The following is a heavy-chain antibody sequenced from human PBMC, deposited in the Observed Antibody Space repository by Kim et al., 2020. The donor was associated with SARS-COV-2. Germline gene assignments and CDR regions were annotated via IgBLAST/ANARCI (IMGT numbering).Heavy chain of an antibody. CDR3: ASPLWSEVRGVIIGAFDI. V-gene: IGHV4-39*01. Sequence: SETLSLTCTVSGGSISSSSYYWGWIRQPPGKGLEWIGSIYYSGSTYYNPSIKSRVTISVDTSKNQFSLKLSSVTAADTAVYYCASPLWSEVRGVIIGAFDIWGQGTMVTVSS. CDR1: GGSISSSSYY. CDR2: IYYSGST. J-gene: IGHJ3*02. D-gene: IGHD3-10*01.